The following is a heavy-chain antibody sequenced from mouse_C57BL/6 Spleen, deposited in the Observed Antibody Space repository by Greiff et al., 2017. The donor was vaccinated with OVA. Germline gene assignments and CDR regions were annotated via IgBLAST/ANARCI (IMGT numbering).Heavy chain of an antibody. CDR1: GYTFTSYW. Sequence: QVQLQQPGAELVKPGASVKMSCKASGYTFTSYWITWVKQRPGQGLEWIGDIYPGSGSTNYNEKFKSKATLTVDTSSSTAYMQLSSLTSEDSAVYYCARSSYDYDGAVDYWGQGTSVTVSS. V-gene: IGHV1-55*01. J-gene: IGHJ4*01. CDR3: ARSSYDYDGAVDY. CDR2: IYPGSGST. D-gene: IGHD2-4*01.